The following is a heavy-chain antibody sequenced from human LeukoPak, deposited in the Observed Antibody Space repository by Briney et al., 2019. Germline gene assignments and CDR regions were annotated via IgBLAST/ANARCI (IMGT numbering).Heavy chain of an antibody. D-gene: IGHD3-9*01. CDR1: GYTFTGYY. J-gene: IGHJ4*02. CDR2: VNPSSGGT. CDR3: ARVMAYSDILTGCYFDY. V-gene: IGHV1-2*02. Sequence: ASVRVSCKASGYTFTGYYMHWVRQAPGQGLEWMGWVNPSSGGTNYAQKFQGRVTMTRDTSISTVYMELNRLRSDDTAIYYCARVMAYSDILTGCYFDYWGQGTLVTVSS.